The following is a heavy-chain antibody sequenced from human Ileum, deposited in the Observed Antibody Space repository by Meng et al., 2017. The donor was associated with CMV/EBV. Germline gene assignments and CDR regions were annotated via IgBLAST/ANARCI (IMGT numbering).Heavy chain of an antibody. J-gene: IGHJ6*02. CDR2: INWHGGSP. CDR1: GFTFENYG. Sequence: GESLKISCAASGFTFENYGMGWVRQAPGRGLEWVSGINWHGGSPDYADAVKGRFTISRDNAKNSVYLQMNSLRPGDTAVYYCARDRDHIPQDGYYDMDVWGQGTTVTVSS. V-gene: IGHV3-20*04. CDR3: ARDRDHIPQDGYYDMDV. D-gene: IGHD2-21*01.